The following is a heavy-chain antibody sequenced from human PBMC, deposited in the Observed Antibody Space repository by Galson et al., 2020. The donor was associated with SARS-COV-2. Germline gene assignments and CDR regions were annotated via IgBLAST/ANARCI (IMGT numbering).Heavy chain of an antibody. D-gene: IGHD6-13*01. CDR2: IWYDGSNK. V-gene: IGHV3-33*01. Sequence: QLGESLKISCAASQFTFSSYGMHWVRQAPGKGLEWVAVIWYDGSNKYYADSVKGRFTISRDNSKNTLYLQMNSLRAEDTAVYYCAREGEVAAAGNSLDYWGQGTLVNVSS. J-gene: IGHJ4*02. CDR1: QFTFSSYG. CDR3: AREGEVAAAGNSLDY.